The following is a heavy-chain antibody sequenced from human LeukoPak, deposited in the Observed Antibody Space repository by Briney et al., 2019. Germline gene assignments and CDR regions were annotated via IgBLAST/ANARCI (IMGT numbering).Heavy chain of an antibody. V-gene: IGHV3-23*01. CDR2: ISGSGGST. D-gene: IGHD1-7*01. Sequence: GGSLRLSCAASGFTFSSYAMSWVRQAPGKGLEWVSAISGSGGSTYYAGSVKGRFTISRDNSKNTLYLQMNSLRAEDTAVYYCAKQYNWNYAGDWFDPWGQGTLVIVSS. CDR1: GFTFSSYA. J-gene: IGHJ5*02. CDR3: AKQYNWNYAGDWFDP.